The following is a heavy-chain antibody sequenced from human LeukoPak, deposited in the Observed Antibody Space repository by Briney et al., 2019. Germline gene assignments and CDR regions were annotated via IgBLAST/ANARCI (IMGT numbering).Heavy chain of an antibody. CDR3: AKKPAGYYYYMDV. V-gene: IGHV3-30*02. CDR2: IQYDGTNK. Sequence: GGSLRLSCAASGITFTSHGMHWVRQAPGKGLEWVTFIQYDGTNKYYADSVKGRFTISRDNSKSTLYLEMNSLRTEDTAVYYCAKKPAGYYYYMDVWGKGTTVTISS. D-gene: IGHD3-10*01. CDR1: GITFTSHG. J-gene: IGHJ6*03.